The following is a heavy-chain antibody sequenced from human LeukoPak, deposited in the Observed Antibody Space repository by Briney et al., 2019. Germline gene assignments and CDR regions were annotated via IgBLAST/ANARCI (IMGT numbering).Heavy chain of an antibody. V-gene: IGHV1-8*01. D-gene: IGHD3-22*01. J-gene: IGHJ4*02. CDR3: ARGSEYYYDSSADY. CDR2: MNPNSGNT. CDR1: GYTFTSYD. Sequence: GASVKVSCEASGYTFTSYDINWVRQATGQGLEWMGWMNPNSGNTGYAQKFQGRVTMTRNTSISTAYMELSSLRSEDTAVYYCARGSEYYYDSSADYWGQGTLVTVSS.